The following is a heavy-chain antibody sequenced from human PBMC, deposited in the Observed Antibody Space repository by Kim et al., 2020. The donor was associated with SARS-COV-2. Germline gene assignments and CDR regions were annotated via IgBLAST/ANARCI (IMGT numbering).Heavy chain of an antibody. Sequence: SETLSLTCTVSGVSISSANYYWSWIRQPAGKGLEWIGRIYSSGNTNYNSSLESRLTISADTSKNQFSLRLSSVTATDTAVYYCARAPLPYDSGSYALDYWGQGTLVTVSS. CDR2: IYSSGNT. CDR3: ARAPLPYDSGSYALDY. J-gene: IGHJ4*02. D-gene: IGHD3-10*01. V-gene: IGHV4-61*02. CDR1: GVSISSANYY.